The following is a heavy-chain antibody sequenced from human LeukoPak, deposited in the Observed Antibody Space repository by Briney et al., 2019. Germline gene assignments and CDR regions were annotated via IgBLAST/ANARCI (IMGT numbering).Heavy chain of an antibody. CDR1: GFTFSSYA. V-gene: IGHV3-30-3*01. CDR2: ISYDGSNK. Sequence: PGGSLRLSCAASGFTFSSYAMHWVRQAPGKGLEWVAVISYDGSNKYYADSVKGRFTISRDNSKNTLYLQMNSLRAEDTAVYYCARGATVGSGSYYRVWWFDPWGQGTLVTVSS. D-gene: IGHD3-10*01. CDR3: ARGATVGSGSYYRVWWFDP. J-gene: IGHJ5*02.